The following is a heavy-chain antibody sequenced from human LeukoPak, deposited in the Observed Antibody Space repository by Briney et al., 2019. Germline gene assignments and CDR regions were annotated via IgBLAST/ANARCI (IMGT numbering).Heavy chain of an antibody. CDR1: GYTFTGYY. Sequence: ASVKVSCKASGYTFTGYYMHWVRQAPGQGLEWMGWINPNSGGTNYAQKFQGRVTMTRDTSISTAYMKLSRLRSDDTAVYYCARESGYSGYDSDYWGQGTLVTVSS. J-gene: IGHJ4*02. CDR3: ARESGYSGYDSDY. D-gene: IGHD5-12*01. CDR2: INPNSGGT. V-gene: IGHV1-2*02.